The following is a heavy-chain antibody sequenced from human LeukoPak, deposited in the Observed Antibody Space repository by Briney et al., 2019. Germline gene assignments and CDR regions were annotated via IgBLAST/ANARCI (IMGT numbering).Heavy chain of an antibody. Sequence: QLQLQESGPGLVKPSETLSLTCTVSGGSISSSSYYWGWIRQPPGKGLEWIGSIYYSGSTYYNPSLKSRVTISVDTSKNQFSLKLSSVTAADTAVYYCARDSNGDYAFGYWGQGTLVTVSS. CDR2: IYYSGST. D-gene: IGHD4-17*01. CDR3: ARDSNGDYAFGY. CDR1: GGSISSSSYY. V-gene: IGHV4-39*07. J-gene: IGHJ4*02.